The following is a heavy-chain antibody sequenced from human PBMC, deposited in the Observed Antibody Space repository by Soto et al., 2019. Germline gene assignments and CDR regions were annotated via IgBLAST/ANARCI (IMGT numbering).Heavy chain of an antibody. CDR2: VNPSSGST. Sequence: ASVKVSCKASGYTFTNYHMHWMRQAPGQGPEWMGIVNPSSGSTTYAQEFQGRVTMTRDTSTSTVYMELSSLRSEDTAVYYCARTAIAGYYYYGVDVWGQGTTVTVSS. CDR3: ARTAIAGYYYYGVDV. V-gene: IGHV1-46*01. CDR1: GYTFTNYH. J-gene: IGHJ6*02. D-gene: IGHD2-21*02.